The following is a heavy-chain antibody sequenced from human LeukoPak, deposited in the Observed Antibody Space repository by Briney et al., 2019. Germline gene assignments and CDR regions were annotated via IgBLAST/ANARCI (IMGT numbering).Heavy chain of an antibody. D-gene: IGHD2-2*01. Sequence: PSETLSLTCTVSGGSVSSSSYYWGWIRQPPGKGLEWIGSIYDSGSTYYHPSLNSRVTISVDTSKNQFSLKLSSVTAADTAVYYCARAVVVPAADDAFDLWGQGTMVTVSS. V-gene: IGHV4-39*07. J-gene: IGHJ3*01. CDR3: ARAVVVPAADDAFDL. CDR1: GGSVSSSSYY. CDR2: IYDSGST.